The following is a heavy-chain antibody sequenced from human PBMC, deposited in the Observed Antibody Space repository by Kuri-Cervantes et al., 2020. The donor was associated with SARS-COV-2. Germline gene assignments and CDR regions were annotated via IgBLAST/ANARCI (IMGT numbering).Heavy chain of an antibody. CDR1: GGSISSGGYY. Sequence: SETLSLTCTVSGGSISSGGYYWSWIRQPPGKGLEWIGYIYYSGSTNYNPSLKSRVTISVDTSKNQFSLKLSSVTAADTAVYYCARQMMSSITIFGVVITRNWFDPWGQGTLVTVSS. V-gene: IGHV4-61*08. J-gene: IGHJ5*02. CDR3: ARQMMSSITIFGVVITRNWFDP. CDR2: IYYSGST. D-gene: IGHD3-3*01.